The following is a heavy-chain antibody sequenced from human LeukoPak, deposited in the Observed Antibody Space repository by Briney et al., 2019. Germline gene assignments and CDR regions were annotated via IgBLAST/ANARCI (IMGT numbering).Heavy chain of an antibody. D-gene: IGHD1-26*01. CDR3: ARSGYGGSYYRFDY. Sequence: SETLSLTCTVSGGSISSYYWSWIRQPPGKGLEWIGYIYYSGSTNYNPSLKSRVTISVDTSKNQFSLKLSSATAADTAVYYCARSGYGGSYYRFDYWGQGTLVTVSS. J-gene: IGHJ4*02. CDR1: GGSISSYY. CDR2: IYYSGST. V-gene: IGHV4-59*01.